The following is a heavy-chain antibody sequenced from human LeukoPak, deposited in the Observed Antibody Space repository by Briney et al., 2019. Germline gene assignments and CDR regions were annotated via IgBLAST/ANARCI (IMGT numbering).Heavy chain of an antibody. CDR2: IWYDGSKK. J-gene: IGHJ6*02. CDR1: GFSFSSYG. D-gene: IGHD6-19*01. V-gene: IGHV3-33*01. CDR3: ARDVREQWLVYYYYGMDV. Sequence: GGSLRLSCAASGFSFSSYGMHWVRQAPGKGLEWVAVIWYDGSKKYYADSVKGRFTISRDNSKNTLYLQMNSLRAEDTAVYYCARDVREQWLVYYYYGMDVWGQGTTVTVSS.